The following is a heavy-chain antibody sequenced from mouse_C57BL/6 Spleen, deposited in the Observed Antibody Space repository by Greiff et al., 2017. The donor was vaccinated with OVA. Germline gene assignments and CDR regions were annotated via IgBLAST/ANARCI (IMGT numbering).Heavy chain of an antibody. J-gene: IGHJ2*01. CDR1: GYTFTSYW. Sequence: QVQLQQPGAELVRPGSSVKLSCKASGYTFTSYWMDWVKQRPGQGLEWIGNIYPSDSETHYNQKFKDKATLTVDKSSSTAYMQLSSLTAEDSAGYYCSRDADFDYWGQGTTLTVSS. CDR2: IYPSDSET. V-gene: IGHV1-61*01. CDR3: SRDADFDY.